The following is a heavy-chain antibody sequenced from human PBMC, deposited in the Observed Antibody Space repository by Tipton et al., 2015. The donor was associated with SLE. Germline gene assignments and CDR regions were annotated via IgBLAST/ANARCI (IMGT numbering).Heavy chain of an antibody. Sequence: TLSLTCTVSGVSFSTDSYFWGWIRQPPGKGLEWIGSVYYTGSTFYNPSLKSRVTISVDTSKKQFSLRLGFMTAADTAVYYCARDEIVVIPAASYQYHYGMDVWGQGTTVTVSS. CDR3: ARDEIVVIPAASYQYHYGMDV. CDR2: VYYTGST. CDR1: GVSFSTDSYF. J-gene: IGHJ6*02. V-gene: IGHV4-39*07. D-gene: IGHD2-2*01.